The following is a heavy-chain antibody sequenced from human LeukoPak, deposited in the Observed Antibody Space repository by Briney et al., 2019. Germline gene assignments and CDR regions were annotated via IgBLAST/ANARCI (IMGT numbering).Heavy chain of an antibody. Sequence: SVKVSCKASGGTFSSYAISWVRQAPGQGLEWMGGIIPIFGTANYAQKFQGRVTITADESTSTAYMELSSLRSEDTAVYYCARDRQVVPAAINYDWFDPWRQGTLVTVSS. D-gene: IGHD2-2*02. V-gene: IGHV1-69*01. CDR1: GGTFSSYA. CDR3: ARDRQVVPAAINYDWFDP. J-gene: IGHJ5*02. CDR2: IIPIFGTA.